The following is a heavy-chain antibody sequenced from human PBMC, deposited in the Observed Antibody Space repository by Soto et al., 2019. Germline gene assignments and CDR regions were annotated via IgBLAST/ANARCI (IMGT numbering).Heavy chain of an antibody. Sequence: ASVKVSCKASGYTFTTYAMHWVRQAPVQRLEWMGWINTGNGNTKYSQKFQGRVTITRDTSATSASTVYMEVSSLRSEDTAIYYCARDSSAGAIFASPYHYCMDVWGQGTTVTLSS. D-gene: IGHD3-3*01. CDR2: INTGNGNT. V-gene: IGHV1-3*04. J-gene: IGHJ6*02. CDR3: ARDSSAGAIFASPYHYCMDV. CDR1: GYTFTTYA.